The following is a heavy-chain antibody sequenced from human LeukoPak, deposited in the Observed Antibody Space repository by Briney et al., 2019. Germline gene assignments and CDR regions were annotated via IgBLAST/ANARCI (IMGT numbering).Heavy chain of an antibody. Sequence: GGSLRLSCAASGFIFSNYSMNWVRQAPGRGLEWLSYIGRSGSTKYYADSVKGRFTISRDNAKKSLYLQMSSLRDEDTAVYYCARDFTDTSGYFWLDYWGQGSLVTVSS. CDR3: ARDFTDTSGYFWLDY. J-gene: IGHJ4*02. V-gene: IGHV3-48*02. CDR2: IGRSGSTK. D-gene: IGHD3-22*01. CDR1: GFIFSNYS.